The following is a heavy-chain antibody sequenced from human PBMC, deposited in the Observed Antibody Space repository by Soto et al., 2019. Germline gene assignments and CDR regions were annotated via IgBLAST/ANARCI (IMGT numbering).Heavy chain of an antibody. V-gene: IGHV3-15*07. CDR2: IKSKTDGGTT. CDR3: TTPSPVDCSGGSCYSFP. CDR1: GFTFSNAW. D-gene: IGHD2-15*01. Sequence: EVQLVESGGGLVKPGGSLRLSCAASGFTFSNAWMNWVRQAPGKGLEWVGRIKSKTDGGTTDYAAPVKGRFTISRDDSKNTLYLQMNSLKTEDTAVYYCTTPSPVDCSGGSCYSFPWGQGTLVTVSS. J-gene: IGHJ5*02.